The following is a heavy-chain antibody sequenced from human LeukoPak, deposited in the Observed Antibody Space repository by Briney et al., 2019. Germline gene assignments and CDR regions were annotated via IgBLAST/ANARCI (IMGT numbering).Heavy chain of an antibody. D-gene: IGHD6-13*01. CDR3: AGDSSSWYGEFDY. CDR1: GGSISSYY. J-gene: IGHJ4*02. Sequence: SETLSLTCTVSGGSISSYYWGWIRQPPGKGLEWIGSIYYSGSTYYNPSLKSRVTISVDTSKNQFSLKLSSVTAADTAVYYCAGDSSSWYGEFDYWGQGTLVTVSS. V-gene: IGHV4-39*07. CDR2: IYYSGST.